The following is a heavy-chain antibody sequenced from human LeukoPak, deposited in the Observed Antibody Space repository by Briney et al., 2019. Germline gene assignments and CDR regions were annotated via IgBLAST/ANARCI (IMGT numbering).Heavy chain of an antibody. V-gene: IGHV3-7*01. CDR2: IRQDGSEK. Sequence: GGSLRLSCAGSGFTFSSYYMSWVRQAPGKGLEWVANIRQDGSEKYYVDSVKGRFTISRDNAKSSLYLQMNSLRAEDTAVYYCAKDLSGSYPQADAFDIWGQGTMVTVSS. CDR1: GFTFSSYY. CDR3: AKDLSGSYPQADAFDI. D-gene: IGHD1-26*01. J-gene: IGHJ3*02.